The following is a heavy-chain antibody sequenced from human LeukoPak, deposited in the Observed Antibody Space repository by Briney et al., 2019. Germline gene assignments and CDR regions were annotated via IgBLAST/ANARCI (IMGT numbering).Heavy chain of an antibody. V-gene: IGHV3-48*01. CDR1: AFSFSTHS. J-gene: IGHJ4*02. CDR3: AKTAYTNYDFDY. D-gene: IGHD4-11*01. Sequence: GGSLRLSCAASAFSFSTHSMSCVRQAPGKGLEWVAYISPSSLTIYYADAVTGRFTISRDNAKNSLYLQMNSLRAEDTAVYYCAKTAYTNYDFDYWGQGTLVTVSS. CDR2: ISPSSLTI.